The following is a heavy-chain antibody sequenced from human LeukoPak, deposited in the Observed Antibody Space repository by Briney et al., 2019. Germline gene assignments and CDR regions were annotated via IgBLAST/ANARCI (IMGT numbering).Heavy chain of an antibody. CDR2: ISPYNGNT. J-gene: IGHJ4*02. V-gene: IGHV1-18*01. CDR1: GYTFTSYG. CDR3: ARAGSGSGCYFDY. Sequence: ASGKVSCKASGYTFTSYGISWVRQAPGQGLEWMGWISPYNGNTRYVQKLQGRITMTTDTSTSTAYMELRSLRFDDTAVYYCARAGSGSGCYFDYWGQGTLVTVSA. D-gene: IGHD6-19*01.